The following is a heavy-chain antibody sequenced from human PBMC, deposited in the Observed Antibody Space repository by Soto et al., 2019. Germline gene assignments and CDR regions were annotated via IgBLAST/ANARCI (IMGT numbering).Heavy chain of an antibody. Sequence: EVQLVESGGGLVQPGGSLRLSCAASGFTFSSYSMNWVRQAPGKGLEWVSYISSGSSTIYYADSVKGRFTISRDNAKNSLYLQMNSLRAEDTAVYYCARDGAYYDFWSGYYFHSYFDYWGQGTLVTVSS. CDR1: GFTFSSYS. D-gene: IGHD3-3*01. V-gene: IGHV3-48*01. J-gene: IGHJ4*02. CDR3: ARDGAYYDFWSGYYFHSYFDY. CDR2: ISSGSSTI.